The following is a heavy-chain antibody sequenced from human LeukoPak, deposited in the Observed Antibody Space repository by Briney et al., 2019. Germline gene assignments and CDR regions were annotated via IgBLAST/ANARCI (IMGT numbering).Heavy chain of an antibody. CDR2: IYYSGST. J-gene: IGHJ4*02. CDR3: ARGVPYGPSYEFFDY. D-gene: IGHD3-10*01. Sequence: SDTLSLTCTVSGGPITNYYWSCIRQPPGKALECIGYIYYSGSTNYNPSLKSRVTISLHTSKKQFSLKLNSVTAADTAVYYCARGVPYGPSYEFFDYWGQGTLVTVSS. V-gene: IGHV4-59*07. CDR1: GGPITNYY.